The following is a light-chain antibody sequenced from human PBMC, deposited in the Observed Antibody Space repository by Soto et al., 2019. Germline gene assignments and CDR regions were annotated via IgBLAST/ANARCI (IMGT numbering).Light chain of an antibody. CDR3: QAWDSSAVV. V-gene: IGLV3-1*01. J-gene: IGLJ2*01. CDR2: QDS. Sequence: YELTQPPSVSVSPGQTASITCSGDKLGDKYACWYQQKPGQSPVLVIYQDSKRPSGIPERFSGSNSGNTATLTISGTQAMDEADYYCQAWDSSAVVFGGGTKVTVL. CDR1: KLGDKY.